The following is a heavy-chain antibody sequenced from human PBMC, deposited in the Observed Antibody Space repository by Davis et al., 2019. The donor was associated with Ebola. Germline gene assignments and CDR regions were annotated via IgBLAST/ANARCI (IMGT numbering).Heavy chain of an antibody. Sequence: ASVKVSCKASGYTFTSYGISWVRQAPGQGLEWMGIINPSGGSTSYAQKFQGRVTMTRDTSTSTVYMELSSLRSEDTAVYYCARWATTDAFDIWGQGTMVTVSS. V-gene: IGHV1-46*01. CDR1: GYTFTSYG. CDR3: ARWATTDAFDI. D-gene: IGHD1-26*01. CDR2: INPSGGST. J-gene: IGHJ3*02.